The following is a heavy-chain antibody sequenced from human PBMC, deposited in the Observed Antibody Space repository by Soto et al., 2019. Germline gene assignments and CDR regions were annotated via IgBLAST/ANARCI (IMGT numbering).Heavy chain of an antibody. CDR1: GYTFTSYG. D-gene: IGHD3-3*01. Sequence: GASVKVSCKASGYTFTSYGISWVRQAPGQGLEWMGWISAYNGNTNYAQKLQGRVTMTTDTSTSTAYMELRSLRSDDTAVYYCARDNTIFRVADDAIHIPGQATMVTGSS. J-gene: IGHJ3*02. V-gene: IGHV1-18*01. CDR2: ISAYNGNT. CDR3: ARDNTIFRVADDAIHI.